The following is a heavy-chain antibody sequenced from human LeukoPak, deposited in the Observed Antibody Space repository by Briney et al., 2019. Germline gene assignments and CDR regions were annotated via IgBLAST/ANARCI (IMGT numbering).Heavy chain of an antibody. Sequence: PGGSLRLFCAASGFTFSSYGMHWVRQAPGKGLEWVAVISYDGSNKYYADSVKGRFTISRDNSKNTLYLQMNSLRAEDTAVYYCAKEGDYGSGSYYLYYYYYYGMDVWGKGTTVTVSS. CDR1: GFTFSSYG. V-gene: IGHV3-30*18. CDR2: ISYDGSNK. J-gene: IGHJ6*04. CDR3: AKEGDYGSGSYYLYYYYYYGMDV. D-gene: IGHD3-10*01.